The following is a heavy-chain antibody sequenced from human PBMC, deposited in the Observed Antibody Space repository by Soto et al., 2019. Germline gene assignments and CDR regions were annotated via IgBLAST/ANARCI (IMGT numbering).Heavy chain of an antibody. Sequence: SVKVSCKAPGGTFNSYAISWVRQAHGQGLEWMGGIIPIFGTANYAQKFQGRVTITADESTSTAYMELSSLRSEDTAVYYCAREGHGYCGGDFYSVDYWGQGTLVTVSS. CDR2: IIPIFGTA. V-gene: IGHV1-69*13. J-gene: IGHJ4*02. CDR1: GGTFNSYA. D-gene: IGHD2-21*02. CDR3: AREGHGYCGGDFYSVDY.